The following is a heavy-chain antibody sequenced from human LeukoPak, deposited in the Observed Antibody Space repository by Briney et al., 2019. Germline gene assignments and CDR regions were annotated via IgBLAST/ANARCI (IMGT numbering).Heavy chain of an antibody. CDR2: ISSSGSTI. CDR3: ARDSRGSYSQHYFDY. CDR1: GFTFSDYY. V-gene: IGHV3-11*04. J-gene: IGHJ4*02. D-gene: IGHD3-22*01. Sequence: GGSLRLSCAASGFTFSDYYMSWIRQAPGKGLEWVSYISSSGSTIYYADSVKGRFTISRDNAKNSLYLHMNSLRAEDTAVYYCARDSRGSYSQHYFDYWGQGTLVTVSS.